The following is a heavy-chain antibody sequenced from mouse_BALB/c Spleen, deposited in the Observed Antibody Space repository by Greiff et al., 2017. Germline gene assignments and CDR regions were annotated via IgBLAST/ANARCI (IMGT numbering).Heavy chain of an antibody. Sequence: EVQRVESGGGLVKPGGSLKLSCAASGFTFSSYAMSWVRQTPEKRLEWVASISSGGSTYYPDSVKGRFTISRDNARNILYLQMSSLRSEDTAMYYCARITTVVATRAMDYWGQGTSVTVSS. CDR2: ISSGGST. CDR1: GFTFSSYA. V-gene: IGHV5-6-5*01. CDR3: ARITTVVATRAMDY. D-gene: IGHD1-1*01. J-gene: IGHJ4*01.